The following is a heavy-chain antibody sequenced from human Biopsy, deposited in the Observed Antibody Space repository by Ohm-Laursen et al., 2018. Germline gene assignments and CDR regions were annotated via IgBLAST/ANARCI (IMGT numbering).Heavy chain of an antibody. CDR2: IYYSGTT. CDR3: ARRPYGGTRYWYFDL. V-gene: IGHV4-31*01. J-gene: IGHJ2*01. CDR1: GGSVSSGGFY. D-gene: IGHD4-23*01. Sequence: TLSLTCTVSGGSVSSGGFYWSWLRQHPGKGLEWIGYIYYSGTTYYNPSLKSLVTISVDTSKNQFSLKLNSGTAADTAVYYCARRPYGGTRYWYFDLWGRGTLVTVSS.